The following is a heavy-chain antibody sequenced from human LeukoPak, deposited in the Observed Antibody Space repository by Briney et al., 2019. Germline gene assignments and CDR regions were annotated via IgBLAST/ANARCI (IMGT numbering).Heavy chain of an antibody. Sequence: GGSLRLSCAASGFTFSSYAMSWVRQAPGKGLVWVSRINSDGSSTSYADSVKGRFTISRDNAKNTLYLQMNSLRAEDTAVYYCARVGDYDFWSGYFSGYYYYGMDVWGQGTTVTVSS. V-gene: IGHV3-74*01. CDR3: ARVGDYDFWSGYFSGYYYYGMDV. J-gene: IGHJ6*02. D-gene: IGHD3-3*01. CDR1: GFTFSSYA. CDR2: INSDGSST.